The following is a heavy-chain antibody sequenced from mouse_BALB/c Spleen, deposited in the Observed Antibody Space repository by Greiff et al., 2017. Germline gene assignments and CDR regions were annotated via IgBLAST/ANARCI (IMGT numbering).Heavy chain of an antibody. V-gene: IGHV2-9*02. Sequence: VKLEESGPGLVAPSQSLSITCTVSGFSLTSYGVHWVRQPPGKGLEWLGVIWAGGSTNYNSALMSRLSISKDNSKSQVFLKTNSLQTDDTAMYYCARDHYGSSPFAYWGQGTLVTVSA. D-gene: IGHD1-1*01. CDR1: GFSLTSYG. J-gene: IGHJ3*01. CDR3: ARDHYGSSPFAY. CDR2: IWAGGST.